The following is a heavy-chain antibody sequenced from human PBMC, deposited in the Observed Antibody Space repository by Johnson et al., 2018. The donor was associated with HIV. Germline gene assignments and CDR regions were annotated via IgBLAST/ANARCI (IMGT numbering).Heavy chain of an antibody. CDR2: ISGSGGSP. Sequence: VQLVESGGGVVQSGRSLRLSCAASGFTFSSYAMSWVRQAPGKVLEWVSAISGSGGSPYYADSVKGRFTISRDNSKTTLYLQMNSLRAEDTAVYSCAKGGAVAGTRDDFDIWCQGTMVTVSS. J-gene: IGHJ3*02. D-gene: IGHD6-19*01. CDR3: AKGGAVAGTRDDFDI. V-gene: IGHV3-23*04. CDR1: GFTFSSYA.